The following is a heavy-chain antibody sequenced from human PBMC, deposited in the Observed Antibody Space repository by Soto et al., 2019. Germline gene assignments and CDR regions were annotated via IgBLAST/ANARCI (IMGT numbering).Heavy chain of an antibody. Sequence: PGGSLRLSCAASGFTFSSYAMSWVRQAPGKGLEWVSAISGSGGSTYYADSVKGRFTISRDNSKNTLYLQMNSLRAEDTAVYYCAKDNDFWSGRTVDYWGQGTLVTVSS. J-gene: IGHJ4*02. D-gene: IGHD3-3*01. CDR1: GFTFSSYA. CDR2: ISGSGGST. V-gene: IGHV3-23*01. CDR3: AKDNDFWSGRTVDY.